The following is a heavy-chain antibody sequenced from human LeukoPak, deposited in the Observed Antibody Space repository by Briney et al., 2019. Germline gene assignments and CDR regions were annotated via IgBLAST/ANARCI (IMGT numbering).Heavy chain of an antibody. V-gene: IGHV3-20*01. Sequence: GGSLRLSCAASGFSFVDYGMSWVRQAPGKGLEWVSGINWNGGSTGYVDSVKGRFTISRDNAKNSLYLQMNSLRAEDTALYHCARDLKYYYDSSGYYTSQGYFDLWGRGTLVSVSS. CDR1: GFSFVDYG. J-gene: IGHJ2*01. D-gene: IGHD3-22*01. CDR3: ARDLKYYYDSSGYYTSQGYFDL. CDR2: INWNGGST.